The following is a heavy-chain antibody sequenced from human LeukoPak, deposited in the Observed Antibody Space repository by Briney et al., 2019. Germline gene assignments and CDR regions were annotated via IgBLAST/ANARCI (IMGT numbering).Heavy chain of an antibody. J-gene: IGHJ6*03. Sequence: QSSETLSLTCTVSGGSISSNSYSWGWIRQPPGKGLEWIASMSYSGSTYYNPSLKSRVTISVDTSRNQFSLKLSSATAADTAVYYCAREVFRGYPEGSYMDVWGKGTTVTISS. CDR3: AREVFRGYPEGSYMDV. CDR1: GGSISSNSYS. D-gene: IGHD3-10*01. CDR2: MSYSGST. V-gene: IGHV4-39*07.